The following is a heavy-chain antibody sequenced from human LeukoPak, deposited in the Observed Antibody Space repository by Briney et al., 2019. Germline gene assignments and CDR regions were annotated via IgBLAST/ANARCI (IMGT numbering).Heavy chain of an antibody. CDR2: IYSTGDT. CDR1: SGSIRSYF. V-gene: IGHV4-4*07. Sequence: PSETLSLTCTVPSGSIRSYFWAWIRQPAGKTLEWIGRIYSTGDTDYNPSLKSRVTMSIDTSKNQFFLNLRFLTTGATPFFNFRRNGYTKSWTHLDYWGQGILVSVYS. CDR3: RRNGYTKSWTHLDY. D-gene: IGHD3/OR15-3a*01. J-gene: IGHJ4*02.